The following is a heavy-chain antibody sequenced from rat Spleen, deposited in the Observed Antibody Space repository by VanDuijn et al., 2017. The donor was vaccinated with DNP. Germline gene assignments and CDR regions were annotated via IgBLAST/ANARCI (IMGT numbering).Heavy chain of an antibody. CDR2: ISYSGST. D-gene: IGHD1-7*01. CDR3: ARWTRYFDY. V-gene: IGHV3-1*01. CDR1: GSSIISNY. Sequence: EVQLQESGPGLVKPSQSLFLTCSVTGSSIISNYWGWIRKFPGNKMEYIGHISYSGSTNYNPSLKSRISITRDTSKNHFFLHLNSVTTEDTATYYCARWTRYFDYWGQGVMVTVSS. J-gene: IGHJ2*01.